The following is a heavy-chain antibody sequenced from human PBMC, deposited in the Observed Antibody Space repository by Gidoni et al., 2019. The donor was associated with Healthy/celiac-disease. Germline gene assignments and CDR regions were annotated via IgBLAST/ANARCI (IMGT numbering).Heavy chain of an antibody. V-gene: IGHV1-18*01. CDR3: ARDKLNYDFWSGYYTLVNWFDP. D-gene: IGHD3-3*01. Sequence: QVQLVQFGAEVKKPGASVKISCKASGYTFTSYGISWVRQAPGQGLEWMGWISAYNGNTNYAQKLQGRVTMTTDTSTSTAYMELRSRRSDDTAVYYCARDKLNYDFWSGYYTLVNWFDPWGQGTLVTVSS. CDR2: ISAYNGNT. J-gene: IGHJ5*02. CDR1: GYTFTSYG.